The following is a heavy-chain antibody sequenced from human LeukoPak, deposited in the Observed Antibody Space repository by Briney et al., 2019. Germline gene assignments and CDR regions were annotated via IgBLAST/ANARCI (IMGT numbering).Heavy chain of an antibody. CDR1: GFTFSSYW. D-gene: IGHD1-26*01. Sequence: PGGSLRLSCAASGFTFSSYWMHWVRQAPGRGLVCVSRITSDGSSTSYADSVRGRFTISRDNAKNTVYLQMNSLRPEGTAVYYCARDLTGAVFDFWGQGTLVTVSS. J-gene: IGHJ4*02. V-gene: IGHV3-74*01. CDR2: ITSDGSST. CDR3: ARDLTGAVFDF.